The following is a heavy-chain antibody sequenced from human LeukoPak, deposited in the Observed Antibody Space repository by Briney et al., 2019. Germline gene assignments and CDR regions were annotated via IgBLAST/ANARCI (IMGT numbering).Heavy chain of an antibody. Sequence: SETLSLTCTVSGGSISISSSSYYWGWIRQPPGKGLEWIGNVYYTGSTYYNPSLKSRVTISVDTSKNQFSLKLSSVTAADTAVYYCTRRPSGSYYDPPYYFDYWGQGTLVTVSS. CDR1: GGSISISSSSYY. V-gene: IGHV4-39*01. CDR3: TRRPSGSYYDPPYYFDY. D-gene: IGHD1-26*01. J-gene: IGHJ4*02. CDR2: VYYTGST.